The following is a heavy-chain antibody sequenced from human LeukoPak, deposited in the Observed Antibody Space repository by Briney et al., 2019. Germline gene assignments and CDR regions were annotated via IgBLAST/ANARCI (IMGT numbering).Heavy chain of an antibody. J-gene: IGHJ4*02. V-gene: IGHV1-69*13. CDR1: GGTFSSYT. D-gene: IGHD5-12*01. Sequence: VASVKVSCKASGGTFSSYTINWVRQAPGQGLEWMGGIIPVFGTANYVQKFQGRVTITADESTSTAYMELSSLRSEGTAVYYCARGFRGLRGYPTIDYWGQGTLVTVSS. CDR3: ARGFRGLRGYPTIDY. CDR2: IIPVFGTA.